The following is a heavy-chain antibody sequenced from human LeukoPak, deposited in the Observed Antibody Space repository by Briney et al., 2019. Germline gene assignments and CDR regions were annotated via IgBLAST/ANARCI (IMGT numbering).Heavy chain of an antibody. V-gene: IGHV3-74*01. Sequence: GGSLRLSCAASGFTFSTHWMHWVRQAPGKGLVWVSRINPEETTTSYADSVKGRFTISRDNTKNTLYLHMNSLRAEDTAMYYCVNLHYPSESWGQGTLVTVSS. J-gene: IGHJ5*02. CDR2: INPEETTT. CDR1: GFTFSTHW. D-gene: IGHD3-10*01. CDR3: VNLHYPSES.